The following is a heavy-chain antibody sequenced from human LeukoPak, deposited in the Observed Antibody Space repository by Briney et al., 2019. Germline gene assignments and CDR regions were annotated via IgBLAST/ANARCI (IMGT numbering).Heavy chain of an antibody. V-gene: IGHV3-30*02. Sequence: GGSLRLSCAASGFTFSNYAMYWVRQAPGNGLEWVAFTTYDGGDKYYADSVKGRFTISRDNSKNTLYLQMNSLRAEDTAMYYCAKDRANAWTSDYWGQGTLVTVSS. CDR1: GFTFSNYA. D-gene: IGHD3/OR15-3a*01. CDR2: TTYDGGDK. CDR3: AKDRANAWTSDY. J-gene: IGHJ4*02.